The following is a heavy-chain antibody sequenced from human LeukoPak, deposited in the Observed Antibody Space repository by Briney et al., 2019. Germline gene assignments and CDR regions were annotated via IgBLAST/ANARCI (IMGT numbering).Heavy chain of an antibody. CDR1: GYTFTSYY. D-gene: IGHD1-1*01. V-gene: IGHV1-2*02. CDR3: ARMDAGKKDWNDVDYYYYYGMDV. J-gene: IGHJ6*02. Sequence: ASVKVSCKASGYTFTSYYMHWVRQAPGQGLEWMGWINPNSGGTNYAQKFQGRVTMTRDTSISTAYMELSRLRSDDTAVYYCARMDAGKKDWNDVDYYYYYGMDVCGQGTTVTVSS. CDR2: INPNSGGT.